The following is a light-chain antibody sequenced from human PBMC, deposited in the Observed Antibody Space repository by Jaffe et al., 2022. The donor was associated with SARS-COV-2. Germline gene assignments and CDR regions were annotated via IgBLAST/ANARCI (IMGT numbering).Light chain of an antibody. Sequence: EIVLTQSPATLSLSPGERATLSCRASQSVGRYLAWYQQKPGQAPRLLIYDAINRATDIPVRFTGGGSGTDFTLTISSLQPEDFAVYHCQQYGNWPLTFGGGTKVEI. J-gene: IGKJ4*01. CDR1: QSVGRY. CDR2: DAI. V-gene: IGKV3-11*01. CDR3: QQYGNWPLT.